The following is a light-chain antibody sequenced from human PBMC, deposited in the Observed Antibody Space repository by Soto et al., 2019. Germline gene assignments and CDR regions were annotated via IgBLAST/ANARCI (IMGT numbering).Light chain of an antibody. CDR1: DTVRGL. Sequence: EIVLTQSPATLSLSPGERAIISCMASDTVRGLLAWYQQRPGQPPRLFIYEASNRAIGMPARFSGSGSGTDFTFTISGVEPADLGVYYCQQRHNRPITFGQGTRLEIK. CDR2: EAS. V-gene: IGKV3-11*01. CDR3: QQRHNRPIT. J-gene: IGKJ5*01.